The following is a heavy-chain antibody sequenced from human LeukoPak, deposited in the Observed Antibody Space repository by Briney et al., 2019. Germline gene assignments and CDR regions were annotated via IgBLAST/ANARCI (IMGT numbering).Heavy chain of an antibody. Sequence: GSLRLSCTASGFTFSSYNMNWVRQAPGKGLEWVSSISSGSSYIYYADSVKGRFTISRDNAKNSLYLQMNSLRAEDTAVYYCARVDYGGNSGVDYWGQGTLVTVSS. V-gene: IGHV3-21*01. CDR1: GFTFSSYN. D-gene: IGHD4-23*01. CDR2: ISSGSSYI. J-gene: IGHJ4*02. CDR3: ARVDYGGNSGVDY.